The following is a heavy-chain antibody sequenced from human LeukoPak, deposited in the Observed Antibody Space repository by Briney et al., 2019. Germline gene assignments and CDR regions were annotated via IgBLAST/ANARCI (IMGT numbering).Heavy chain of an antibody. CDR3: ARAPHTAIVWDDVFDI. Sequence: SETLSLTCSVSGGSINSYFWSWIRQPPGKGLEWIGYIYYSGSTNYNPSLESRVTISVDTSKNQFSLKLRSVTAADTAMYYCARAPHTAIVWDDVFDIWGQGTMVTVSS. V-gene: IGHV4-59*01. CDR1: GGSINSYF. CDR2: IYYSGST. J-gene: IGHJ3*02. D-gene: IGHD5-18*01.